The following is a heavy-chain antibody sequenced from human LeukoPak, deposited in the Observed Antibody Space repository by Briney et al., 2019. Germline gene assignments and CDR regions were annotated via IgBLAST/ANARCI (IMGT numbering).Heavy chain of an antibody. Sequence: GGSLRLSCAASGFTFSNYWMNWVRQAPGKGLEWVSSISGSSSYIYYADSVEGRFTISRDNAKNSLYLQMNSLRAEDTAVYYCARGHYYGLDVWGKGTTVTVSS. CDR2: ISGSSSYI. CDR1: GFTFSNYW. J-gene: IGHJ6*04. V-gene: IGHV3-21*01. CDR3: ARGHYYGLDV.